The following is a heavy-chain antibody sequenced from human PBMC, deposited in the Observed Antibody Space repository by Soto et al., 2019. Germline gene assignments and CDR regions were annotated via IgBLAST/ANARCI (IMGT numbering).Heavy chain of an antibody. CDR3: AREGDSNPYWLDP. J-gene: IGHJ5*02. V-gene: IGHV4-39*07. CDR2: IYYSGST. Sequence: SETLSLTCTVSGGSISSSSYYWGWIRQPPGKGLEWIGSIYYSGSTYYNPSLKSRVTISVDTSKNQFSLKLSSVTAADTAVYYCAREGDSNPYWLDPWGQGTLVTVSS. CDR1: GGSISSSSYY. D-gene: IGHD3-22*01.